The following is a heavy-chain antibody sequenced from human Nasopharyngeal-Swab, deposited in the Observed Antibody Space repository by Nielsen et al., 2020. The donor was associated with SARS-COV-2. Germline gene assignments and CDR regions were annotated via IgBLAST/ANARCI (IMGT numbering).Heavy chain of an antibody. CDR1: GYTFTSYA. V-gene: IGHV7-4-1*02. CDR3: ARGRAIAVAGTWGYNWFDP. Sequence: ASVKVSCKASGYTFTSYAMNWVRQAPGQGLEWMGWINTNTGNPTYAQGFTGRFVFSLDTSVSTAYLQINSLKAEDTAVYYCARGRAIAVAGTWGYNWFDPWGQGTLVTVSS. D-gene: IGHD6-19*01. CDR2: INTNTGNP. J-gene: IGHJ5*02.